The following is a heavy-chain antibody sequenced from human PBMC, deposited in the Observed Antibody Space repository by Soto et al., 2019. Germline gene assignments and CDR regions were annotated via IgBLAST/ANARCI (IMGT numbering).Heavy chain of an antibody. CDR1: GFTFVDYS. D-gene: IGHD5-18*01. CDR3: AKAEGDTAMLIDCAFDT. V-gene: IGHV3-9*01. CDR2: ITWNSHSV. J-gene: IGHJ3*02. Sequence: EVQLVESGGGTVQPGRSLRLSCAASGFTFVDYSMHWVRQVQGRGLEWVSSITWNSHSVAYADSVKGRFTISRDNAKTSLFLQMNSLRPEDTALYYCAKAEGDTAMLIDCAFDTWGQGTMVTVSS.